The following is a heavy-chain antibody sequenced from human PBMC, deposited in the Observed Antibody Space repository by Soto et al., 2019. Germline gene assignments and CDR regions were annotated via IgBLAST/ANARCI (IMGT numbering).Heavy chain of an antibody. CDR2: IYYSGNT. Sequence: SETLSLTCTVSSGSISSSSYYWGWIRQPPGKGLEWIGSIYYSGNTYYNPSLRSRVTISVDTSKNQFSLKLSSVTAADTAVYYCARHRGDYYYYYYMDVWGKGTTVTVSS. D-gene: IGHD3-10*01. J-gene: IGHJ6*03. V-gene: IGHV4-39*01. CDR1: SGSISSSSYY. CDR3: ARHRGDYYYYYYMDV.